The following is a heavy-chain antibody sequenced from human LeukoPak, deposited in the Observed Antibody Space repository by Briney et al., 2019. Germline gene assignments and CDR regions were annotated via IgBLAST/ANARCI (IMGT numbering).Heavy chain of an antibody. D-gene: IGHD6-13*01. J-gene: IGHJ4*02. CDR2: INPNSGGT. CDR3: ARSPSWSSSWYDY. Sequence: GASVKVPCKSSVYTFTGYYMHWVRQAPGQGLEWMGWINPNSGGTNYAQKFQGRVTMTRDTSISTAYMELSRLRSDDTAVYYCARSPSWSSSWYDYWGQGTLVTVSS. CDR1: VYTFTGYY. V-gene: IGHV1-2*02.